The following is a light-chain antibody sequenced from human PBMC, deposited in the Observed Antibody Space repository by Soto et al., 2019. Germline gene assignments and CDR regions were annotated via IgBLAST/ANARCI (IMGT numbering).Light chain of an antibody. CDR2: EGS. CDR1: SSDVGSYNL. V-gene: IGLV2-23*01. Sequence: QLVSVSGSPGQSITISCTGTSSDVGSYNLVSWYQQHPGKAPKLMIYEGSKRPSGVSNRFSGSKSGNTASLTISGLQAEDEADYYCCSYAGSSTFAVFGGGTKVTVL. J-gene: IGLJ2*01. CDR3: CSYAGSSTFAV.